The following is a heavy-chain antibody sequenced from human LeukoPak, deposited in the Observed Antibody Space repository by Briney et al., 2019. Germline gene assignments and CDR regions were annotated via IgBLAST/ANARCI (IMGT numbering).Heavy chain of an antibody. V-gene: IGHV4-39*07. J-gene: IGHJ6*03. CDR2: IYYSGST. CDR3: ARGRIQAYYYYMDV. Sequence: PSETLSLTCTVSGVSISSSSYYWGWIRQPPGKGLEWIGSIYYSGSTYYNPSLKSRVTISVDTSKNQFSLKLSSVTAADTAVYYCARGRIQAYYYYMDVWGKGTTVTVSS. D-gene: IGHD2-21*01. CDR1: GVSISSSSYY.